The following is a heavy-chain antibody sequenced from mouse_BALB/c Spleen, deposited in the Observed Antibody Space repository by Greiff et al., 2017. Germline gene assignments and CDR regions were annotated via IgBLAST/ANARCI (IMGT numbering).Heavy chain of an antibody. Sequence: EVQLQQSGPELVKPGASVKIPCKASGYTFTDYNMDWVKQSHGKSLEWIGDINPNNGGTIYNQKFKGKATLTVDKSSSTAYMELRSLTSEDTAVYYCASRDYYGKGAYWGQGTLVTVSA. V-gene: IGHV1-18*01. CDR2: INPNNGGT. J-gene: IGHJ3*01. CDR3: ASRDYYGKGAY. CDR1: GYTFTDYN. D-gene: IGHD2-1*01.